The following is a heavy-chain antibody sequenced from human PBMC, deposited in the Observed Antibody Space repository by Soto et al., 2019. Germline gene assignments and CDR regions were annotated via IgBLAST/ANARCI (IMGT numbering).Heavy chain of an antibody. CDR1: GYIFTGYY. CDR2: INPNSGGT. Sequence: QVQLVQSGAEVKKPGASVKVSCKASGYIFTGYYMHWVRQAPGQGLEWMGWINPNSGGTNYAQKFQGRVTMARDTSISTAYMELSRLRSDDTAVYYCARDVPSGSYNWFDPWGQGTLVTVSS. V-gene: IGHV1-2*02. D-gene: IGHD1-26*01. CDR3: ARDVPSGSYNWFDP. J-gene: IGHJ5*02.